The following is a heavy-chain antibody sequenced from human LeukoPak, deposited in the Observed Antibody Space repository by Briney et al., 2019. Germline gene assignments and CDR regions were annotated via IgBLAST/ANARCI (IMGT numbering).Heavy chain of an antibody. V-gene: IGHV4-59*08. J-gene: IGHJ4*02. CDR2: IYYSGST. CDR3: ARHRYSSGWYYFDY. D-gene: IGHD6-19*01. Sequence: SETLSLTCTVSGGSISSYYWSWIRQPPGKGLEWIGYIYYSGSTNYNPSLKSRATISVDTSKNQFSLKLSSVTAADTAVYYCARHRYSSGWYYFDYWGQGTLVTVSS. CDR1: GGSISSYY.